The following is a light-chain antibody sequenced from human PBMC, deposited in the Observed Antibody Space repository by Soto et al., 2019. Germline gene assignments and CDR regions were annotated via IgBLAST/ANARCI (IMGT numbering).Light chain of an antibody. CDR3: QQYESTPPT. V-gene: IGKV4-1*01. Sequence: DIVMTQSPDSLAVSLGERSTINCKSSQSVLYSSNNKNYLAWYQQRPGQPPNLLIYCASTRESGFPDRFSGSGSGTDFPLTITSLQAEDVAVSYCQQYESTPPTFGQGTKLEIK. CDR2: CAS. J-gene: IGKJ2*01. CDR1: QSVLYSSNNKNY.